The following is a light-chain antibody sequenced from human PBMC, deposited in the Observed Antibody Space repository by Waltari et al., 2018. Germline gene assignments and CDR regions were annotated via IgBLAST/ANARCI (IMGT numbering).Light chain of an antibody. J-gene: IGKJ1*01. CDR2: WAS. V-gene: IGKV4-1*01. CDR3: QQYYSIPPT. CDR1: QSVLYSSNNKNY. Sequence: DIVMTQSPDSLAVSLGERATINCKSSQSVLYSSNNKNYLAWYQQKPGQPPKLPIYWASTRESGVPDRFSGSGSGTDFTLTIDSLQAEDVAVYYCQQYYSIPPTFGQGTKVEIK.